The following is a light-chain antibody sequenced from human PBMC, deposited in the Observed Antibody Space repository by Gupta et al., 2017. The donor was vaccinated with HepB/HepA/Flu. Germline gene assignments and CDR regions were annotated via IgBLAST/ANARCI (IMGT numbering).Light chain of an antibody. V-gene: IGKV3D-11*01. CDR2: DAY. Sequence: EIVLTQSPATLSLSPGESATLSCRASQDVSGFLAWYQQRPGQAPRLLIYDAYKRATGIPGRFSGSGSGTEFSLTIDSLGPEDFAVYYCQQRNNWPVTFGHGTXVDIK. J-gene: IGKJ3*01. CDR3: QQRNNWPVT. CDR1: QDVSGF.